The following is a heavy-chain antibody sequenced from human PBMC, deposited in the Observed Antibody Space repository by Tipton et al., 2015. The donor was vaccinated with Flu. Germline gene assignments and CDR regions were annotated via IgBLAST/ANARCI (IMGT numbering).Heavy chain of an antibody. CDR1: GGSISTSY. D-gene: IGHD5-12*01. J-gene: IGHJ3*02. Sequence: TLSLTCTVSGGSISTSYWGWIRQPAGKGLEWIGRISTSGSTNYNASLESRVTLSRDTSKNHISLRLTSATAADTALYYCARDLRGYSGYTGGDAFDMWGRGIMVFVSS. V-gene: IGHV4-4*07. CDR3: ARDLRGYSGYTGGDAFDM. CDR2: ISTSGST.